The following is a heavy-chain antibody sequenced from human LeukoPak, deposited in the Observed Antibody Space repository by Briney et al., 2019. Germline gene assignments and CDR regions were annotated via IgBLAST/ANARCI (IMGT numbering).Heavy chain of an antibody. V-gene: IGHV1-24*01. J-gene: IGHJ6*02. D-gene: IGHD4-17*01. CDR2: FDPEDGET. CDR1: GYTLTELS. CDR3: ATPTTVTTSYYYYGMDV. Sequence: ASVKVSCEVSGYTLTELSMHWVRQAPGKGLEWMGGFDPEDGETIYAQKFQGRVTMTEDTSTDTAYMELSSLRSEDTAVYYCATPTTVTTSYYYYGMDVWGQGTTVTVSS.